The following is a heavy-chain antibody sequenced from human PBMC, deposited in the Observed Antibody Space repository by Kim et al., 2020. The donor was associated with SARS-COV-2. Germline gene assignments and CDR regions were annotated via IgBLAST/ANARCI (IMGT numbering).Heavy chain of an antibody. CDR3: ATIAAAERDYDYYDGMDV. J-gene: IGHJ6*01. CDR2: ISSSSSYI. CDR1: GFTFSSYS. Sequence: GGSLRLSCAASGFTFSSYSMNWVRQAPGKGLEWVASISSSSSYIYYADSVKGRCTISRDNAKKSLSLQMNSLRAEDTAVYDCATIAAAERDYDYYDGMDV. V-gene: IGHV3-21*01. D-gene: IGHD6-13*01.